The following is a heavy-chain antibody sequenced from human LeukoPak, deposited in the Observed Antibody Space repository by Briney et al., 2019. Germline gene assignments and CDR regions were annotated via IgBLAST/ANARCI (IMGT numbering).Heavy chain of an antibody. J-gene: IGHJ5*02. CDR1: GGSFSDSY. D-gene: IGHD5-12*01. Sequence: SETLSLTCAVHGGSFSDSYWNWIRQPPGKGLEWIGEVTHDGRINYNPSLRGRVTISVDTSMNQFSLRLTSVTAADTAVYYCARHIRYTYDPNWFHPWGQGTLVTVSS. CDR2: VTHDGRI. V-gene: IGHV4-34*01. CDR3: ARHIRYTYDPNWFHP.